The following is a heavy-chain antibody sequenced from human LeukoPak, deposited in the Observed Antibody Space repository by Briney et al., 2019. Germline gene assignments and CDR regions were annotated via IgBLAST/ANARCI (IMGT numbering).Heavy chain of an antibody. D-gene: IGHD6-19*01. V-gene: IGHV5-51*01. CDR2: IYPGDSDT. Sequence: GESLKISCKGSGYSLTSYLIGWVRQMPVKGLEWMGIIYPGDSDTRYSPSFQGQVTISADKSISTAYLQWSSLKASDTAMYYCARIRRSAAVAETWGQGTLVTVSS. J-gene: IGHJ5*02. CDR1: GYSLTSYL. CDR3: ARIRRSAAVAET.